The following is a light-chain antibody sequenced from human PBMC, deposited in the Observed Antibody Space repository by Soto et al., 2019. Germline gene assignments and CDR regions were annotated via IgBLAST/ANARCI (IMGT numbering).Light chain of an antibody. J-gene: IGKJ3*01. Sequence: DIQMTQSPSTLSGSVGDRVTITFRASQGISSYVAWYQQKPGKAPKLLIYAASTLQSGVPSRFSGSGSGTEFTLTISSLQPEDFATYYCQQLNSYLLFGPGTKVDIK. CDR1: QGISSY. CDR3: QQLNSYLL. CDR2: AAS. V-gene: IGKV1-9*01.